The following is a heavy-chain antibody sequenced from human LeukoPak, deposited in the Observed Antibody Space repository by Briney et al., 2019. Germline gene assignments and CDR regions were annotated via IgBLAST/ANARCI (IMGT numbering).Heavy chain of an antibody. CDR2: ISSNGGST. D-gene: IGHD2-2*02. CDR1: GFTFSSYA. Sequence: GGSLRLSCAASGFTFSSYAMSWVRQAPGKGLEYVSAISSNGGSTYYANSVKGRFTISRDNSKNTLFLQMNSLRAEDTAVYYCARRSVYCSSTSCYTIDYWGQGTLVTVSS. V-gene: IGHV3-64*01. CDR3: ARRSVYCSSTSCYTIDY. J-gene: IGHJ4*02.